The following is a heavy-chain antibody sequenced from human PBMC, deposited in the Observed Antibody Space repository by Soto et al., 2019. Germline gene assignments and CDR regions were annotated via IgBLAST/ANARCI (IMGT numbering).Heavy chain of an antibody. CDR2: VYYSGTT. Sequence: PSETLSLTCTVSGGSIDSGDYYWSWIRQPPGKGLEWIGYVYYSGTTNYNPFLKSRVTLSLDKSKNQFSLKMNSVTAADTAVYYCARYRREAVAGYTLDNWGQGILVTVSS. CDR1: GGSIDSGDYY. V-gene: IGHV4-61*08. CDR3: ARYRREAVAGYTLDN. J-gene: IGHJ4*02. D-gene: IGHD6-13*01.